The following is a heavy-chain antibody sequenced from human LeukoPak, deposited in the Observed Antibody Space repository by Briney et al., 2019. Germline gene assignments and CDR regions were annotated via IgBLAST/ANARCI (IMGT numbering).Heavy chain of an antibody. CDR1: GGSISSYY. D-gene: IGHD3-22*01. Sequence: SETLSLTCTVSGGSISSYYWSWIRQPPGKGLEWIGYIYYSGSTNYNPSLKSRVTISVDTSKNQFSLKLSSVTAADTAVYYCARDHWRYYDSSGYPPYYYGMDVWGQGTTVTVSS. V-gene: IGHV4-59*12. CDR3: ARDHWRYYDSSGYPPYYYGMDV. J-gene: IGHJ6*02. CDR2: IYYSGST.